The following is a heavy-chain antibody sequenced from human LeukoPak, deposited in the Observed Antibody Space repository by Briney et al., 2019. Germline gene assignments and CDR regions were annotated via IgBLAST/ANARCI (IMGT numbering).Heavy chain of an antibody. V-gene: IGHV3-11*04. CDR2: ISSSGSTI. CDR3: ARTKDFDWLSNQCYFDY. CDR1: GFTFSDYY. D-gene: IGHD3-9*01. Sequence: GGSLRLSCAASGFTFSDYYMSWIRQAPGKGLEWVSYISSSGSTIYYADSVKGRFTISGDNAKNSLYLQMNSLRAEDTAVYYCARTKDFDWLSNQCYFDYWGQGTLVTVSS. J-gene: IGHJ4*02.